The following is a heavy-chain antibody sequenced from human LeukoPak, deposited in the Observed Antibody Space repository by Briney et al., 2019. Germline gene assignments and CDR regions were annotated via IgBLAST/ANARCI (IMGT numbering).Heavy chain of an antibody. V-gene: IGHV4-59*11. CDR2: IYYSGTT. CDR1: GGSISSHY. D-gene: IGHD6-13*01. CDR3: ARGAYIAAAQYGY. Sequence: PSETLSLTCTVSGGSISSHYWSWIRQPPGKGLEWIGYIYYSGTTNYNPSLKSRVTISVDTSKNQFSLKLSSVTAADTAVYYCARGAYIAAAQYGYWGQGTLATVSS. J-gene: IGHJ4*02.